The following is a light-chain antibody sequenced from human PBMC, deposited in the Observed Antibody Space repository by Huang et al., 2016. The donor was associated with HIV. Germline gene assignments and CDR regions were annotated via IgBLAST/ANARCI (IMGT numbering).Light chain of an antibody. J-gene: IGKJ1*01. CDR1: HNINSN. CDR2: IAT. V-gene: IGKV1-39*01. Sequence: DIQMTQSPSSLSASIGDRVTMTCRASHNINSNLNWYQQKPGKAPKLLIFIATYLASGVPSMFSGSGSGTHFTLTINGLQPEDLATYVCQQSQNTPWTFGQGSRLEIK. CDR3: QQSQNTPWT.